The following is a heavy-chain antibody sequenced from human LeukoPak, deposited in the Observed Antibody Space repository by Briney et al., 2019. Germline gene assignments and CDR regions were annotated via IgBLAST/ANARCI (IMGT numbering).Heavy chain of an antibody. D-gene: IGHD4-17*01. CDR3: ARLSRKDYGDYSDY. J-gene: IGHJ4*02. Sequence: PSETLSLTCTVSGGSISSSSYYWGWIRQPPGKGLEWIGSIYYSGSTYYSPSLKSRVTISVDTSKNQFSLKLSSVTAADTAVYYCARLSRKDYGDYSDYWGQGTLVTVSS. V-gene: IGHV4-39*01. CDR2: IYYSGST. CDR1: GGSISSSSYY.